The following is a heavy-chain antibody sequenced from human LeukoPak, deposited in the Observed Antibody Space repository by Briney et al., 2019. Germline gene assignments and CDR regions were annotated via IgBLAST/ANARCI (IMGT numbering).Heavy chain of an antibody. CDR3: AGGYEAVDY. CDR1: GFTFSSYW. Sequence: PGGSLRLSCAASGFTFSSYWMSWVRQAPGKGLEWVAVISYDGSNKYYADSVKGRFTISRDNSKNTLYLQMNSLRAEDTAVYYCAGGYEAVDYWGQGTLVTVSS. J-gene: IGHJ4*02. CDR2: ISYDGSNK. D-gene: IGHD5-12*01. V-gene: IGHV3-30-3*01.